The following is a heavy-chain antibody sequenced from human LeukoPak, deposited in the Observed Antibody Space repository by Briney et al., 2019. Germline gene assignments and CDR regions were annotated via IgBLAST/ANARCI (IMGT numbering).Heavy chain of an antibody. CDR1: GFTFSSYS. CDR2: ISSSSSYI. D-gene: IGHD3-16*01. J-gene: IGHJ4*02. Sequence: GGSLRLTCAASGFTFSSYSMNWVSQAPGKGLEWVSSISSSSSYIYYADSVKGRFTISRDNAKNSLYLQMNSLRAEDTAVYYCARADRLGAALLASFDYWGQGTLVTVSS. V-gene: IGHV3-21*01. CDR3: ARADRLGAALLASFDY.